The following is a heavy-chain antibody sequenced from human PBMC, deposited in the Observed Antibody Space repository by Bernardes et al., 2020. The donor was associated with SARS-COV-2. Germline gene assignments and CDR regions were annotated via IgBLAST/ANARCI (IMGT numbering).Heavy chain of an antibody. Sequence: VGSLRLSCAASGFTFRSYVMNWVRQAPGTGLAWVSYISTGGSTKYYADSVKGRFTISRDNAKNSLYLQMNSLRAEDTAVYYCAREYTYGFDSWGQGTLVTGSS. V-gene: IGHV3-48*03. CDR2: ISTGGSTK. CDR3: AREYTYGFDS. D-gene: IGHD5-18*01. J-gene: IGHJ4*02. CDR1: GFTFRSYV.